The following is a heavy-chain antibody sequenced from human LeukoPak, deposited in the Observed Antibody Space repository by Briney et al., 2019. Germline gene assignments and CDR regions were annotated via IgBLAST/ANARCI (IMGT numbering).Heavy chain of an antibody. CDR2: MSGRGGGT. D-gene: IGHD1-26*01. V-gene: IGHV3-23*01. J-gene: IGHJ6*02. CDR1: GYTLRIYD. Sequence: GGPVRLLCTASGYTLRIYDVIGMRKAPGKGVVGVASMSGRGGGTFYAESVKGRFTISRDSSRNVLYLQMNSLRAEDTAVFYCAKANTESGTYVYYGLDVWGQGTTVTV. CDR3: AKANTESGTYVYYGLDV.